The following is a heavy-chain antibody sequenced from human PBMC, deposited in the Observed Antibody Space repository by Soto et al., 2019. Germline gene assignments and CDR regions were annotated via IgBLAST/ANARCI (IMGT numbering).Heavy chain of an antibody. CDR3: ARDYYSSGQLDY. CDR1: GGYISNYY. V-gene: IGHV4-59*12. D-gene: IGHD6-19*01. J-gene: IGHJ4*02. CDR2: IYYSGST. Sequence: SETMSLTCTISGGYISNYYWSWIRKPPGKGLEWIGYIYYSGSTNYNPSLKSRVTISLDTPNNHFSLKLTSVTAADTAVYYCARDYYSSGQLDYWGQGTLVTVSS.